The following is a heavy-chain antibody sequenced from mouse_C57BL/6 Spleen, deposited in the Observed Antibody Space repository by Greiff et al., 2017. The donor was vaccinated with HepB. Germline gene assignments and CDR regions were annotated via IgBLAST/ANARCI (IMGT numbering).Heavy chain of an antibody. V-gene: IGHV1-52*01. CDR3: ARRDYDDDDYAMDY. CDR2: IDPSDSET. J-gene: IGHJ4*01. Sequence: QVQLQQPGAELVRPGSSVKLSCKASGYTFTSYWMHWVKQRPIQGLEWIGNIDPSDSETHYNQKFKDKATLTVDKSSSTAYMQLSSLTSEDSAVYYCARRDYDDDDYAMDYWGQGTSVTVSS. D-gene: IGHD2-4*01. CDR1: GYTFTSYW.